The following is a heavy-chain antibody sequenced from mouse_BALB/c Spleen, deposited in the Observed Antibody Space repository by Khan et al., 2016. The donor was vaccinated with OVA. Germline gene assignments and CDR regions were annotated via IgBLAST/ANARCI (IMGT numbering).Heavy chain of an antibody. J-gene: IGHJ3*01. Sequence: QMQLEESGPGLVAPSQSLSITCTVSGFSLSNYGIHWVRQPPGKGLEWLGVIWTGGITNYNSALMSRLSISKDNSKSQVFLKMNRLQTDDTAIYYCARSYYYDVGGFAYWGQGTLVTVSA. CDR3: ARSYYYDVGGFAY. CDR1: GFSLSNYG. D-gene: IGHD2-4*01. CDR2: IWTGGIT. V-gene: IGHV2-9*02.